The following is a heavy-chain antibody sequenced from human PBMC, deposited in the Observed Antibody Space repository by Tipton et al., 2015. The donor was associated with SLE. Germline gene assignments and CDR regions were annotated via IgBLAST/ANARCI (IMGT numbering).Heavy chain of an antibody. CDR1: GGSFSGYY. Sequence: SLRLSCAVYGGSFSGYYWSWIRQPPGKGLEWVSYISSSSSYTNYADSVKGRFTISRDNAKNSLYLQMNSLRAEDTAVYYCARVTIWYYFDYWGQGTLVTVSS. CDR2: ISSSSSYT. J-gene: IGHJ4*02. CDR3: ARVTIWYYFDY. V-gene: IGHV3-11*05. D-gene: IGHD4-11*01.